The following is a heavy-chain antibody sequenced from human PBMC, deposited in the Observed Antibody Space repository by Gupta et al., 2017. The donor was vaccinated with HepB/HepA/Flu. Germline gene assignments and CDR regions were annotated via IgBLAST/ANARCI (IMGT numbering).Heavy chain of an antibody. Sequence: EVPLLESGGGLVQPGGSLRLSCAASGFTFSRYAMSWVRQAPGKGLEWVSSISGGGVGTYYADSVKGRFTSSRDNSKNTLYLQMNSLRAEDTAVYVCAKGGDYSSAGFDIWGQGTMVTVSS. J-gene: IGHJ3*02. V-gene: IGHV3-23*01. CDR2: ISGGGVGT. D-gene: IGHD3-10*01. CDR3: AKGGDYSSAGFDI. CDR1: GFTFSRYA.